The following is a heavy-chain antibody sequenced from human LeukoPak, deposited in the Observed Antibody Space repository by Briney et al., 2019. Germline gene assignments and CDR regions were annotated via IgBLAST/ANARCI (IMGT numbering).Heavy chain of an antibody. Sequence: GGSLRLSCAASGFTFSSYSMNWVRQAPGKGLEWVSFISSSSSYIYYADSVKGRFTISRDNAKNSLYLQMNSLRAEDTAVYYCARDPGYSSSWYYFDYWGQGTLVTVSS. J-gene: IGHJ4*02. CDR2: ISSSSSYI. V-gene: IGHV3-21*01. D-gene: IGHD6-13*01. CDR1: GFTFSSYS. CDR3: ARDPGYSSSWYYFDY.